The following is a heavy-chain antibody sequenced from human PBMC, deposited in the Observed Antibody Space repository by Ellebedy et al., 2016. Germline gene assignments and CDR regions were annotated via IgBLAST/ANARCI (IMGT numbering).Heavy chain of an antibody. Sequence: ASVKVSXXASGYTFTSYDINWVRQATGQGLEWMGWMNPNSGNTGYAQKFQGRVTMTRNTSISTAYMELSSLRSEDTAVYYCARAGGCSSTSCYTYGVEYFQHWGQGTLVTVSS. J-gene: IGHJ1*01. V-gene: IGHV1-8*01. CDR3: ARAGGCSSTSCYTYGVEYFQH. CDR1: GYTFTSYD. D-gene: IGHD2-2*02. CDR2: MNPNSGNT.